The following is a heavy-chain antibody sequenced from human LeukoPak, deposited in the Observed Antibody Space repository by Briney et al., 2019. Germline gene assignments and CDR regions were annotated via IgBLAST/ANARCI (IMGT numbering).Heavy chain of an antibody. CDR3: ARGSGGDY. V-gene: IGHV4-34*01. Sequence: PSETLSLTCAVYGGSFSGYYWSWIRQPPGKGLEWIGEINHSGSTNYNPPLKSRVTISVDTSQNQFSLKLSSVTAADTAVYYCARGSGGDYWGQGTLVTVSS. D-gene: IGHD2-15*01. J-gene: IGHJ4*02. CDR2: INHSGST. CDR1: GGSFSGYY.